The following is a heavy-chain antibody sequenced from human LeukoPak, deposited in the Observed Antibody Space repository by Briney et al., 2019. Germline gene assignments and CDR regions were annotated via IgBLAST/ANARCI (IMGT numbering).Heavy chain of an antibody. D-gene: IGHD2-2*01. CDR3: ARDKAGVVPAAPFDY. V-gene: IGHV3-33*01. Sequence: GGSLRLSCAASGFTFSSYGMHWVRQAPGKGREWVAVIWYDGSNKYYADSVKGRFTISRDNSKNTLYLQMNSLRAEDTAVYYCARDKAGVVPAAPFDYWGQGTLVTVSS. CDR1: GFTFSSYG. J-gene: IGHJ4*02. CDR2: IWYDGSNK.